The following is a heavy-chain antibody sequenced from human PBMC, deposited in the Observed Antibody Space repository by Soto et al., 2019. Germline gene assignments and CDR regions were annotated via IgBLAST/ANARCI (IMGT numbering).Heavy chain of an antibody. D-gene: IGHD6-13*01. CDR3: ARGLYGIAAAGIGGLRY. Sequence: QVPLQYSCPGLVKPSGTLSITCAGSGGSISSSNWWSWVRQPPWKALEWIGEIYHSGSTNYNPSLKSGVTISVDKSKNQFSLKLSSVTAADTAVYYCARGLYGIAAAGIGGLRYWGQGSLVIVTS. V-gene: IGHV4-4*02. CDR2: IYHSGST. CDR1: GGSISSSNW. J-gene: IGHJ4*02.